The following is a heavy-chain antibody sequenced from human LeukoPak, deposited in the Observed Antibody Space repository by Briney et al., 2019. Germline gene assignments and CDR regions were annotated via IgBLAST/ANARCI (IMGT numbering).Heavy chain of an antibody. CDR2: INHSGST. CDR3: ARGSSSYRQFDY. V-gene: IGHV4-34*01. Sequence: SETLSLTCAVYGGSFSGYYWSWIRQPPVKELEWIGEINHSGSTNYNPSLKSRVTISVDTSKNQFSLKLSSVTAADTAVYYCARGSSSYRQFDYWGQGTLVTVSS. J-gene: IGHJ4*02. D-gene: IGHD6-6*01. CDR1: GGSFSGYY.